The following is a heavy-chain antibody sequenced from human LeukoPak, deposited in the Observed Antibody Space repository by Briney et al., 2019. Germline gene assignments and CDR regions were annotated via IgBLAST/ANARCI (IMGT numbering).Heavy chain of an antibody. D-gene: IGHD1-26*01. Sequence: GGSLRLSCTTSGFSFGSYSMNWVRQAPGQGLEWVSSISGINSGSSYIYYADSVKGRFTISRDNAKNSLYLQMNNLRAEDTAVYFCARVLLGIEYYSYYGMDVWGQGTTVTVS. CDR1: GFSFGSYS. V-gene: IGHV3-21*01. CDR3: ARVLLGIEYYSYYGMDV. CDR2: ISGINSGSSYI. J-gene: IGHJ6*02.